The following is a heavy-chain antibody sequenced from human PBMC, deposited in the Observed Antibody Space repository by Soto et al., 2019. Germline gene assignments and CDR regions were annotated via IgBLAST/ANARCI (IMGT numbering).Heavy chain of an antibody. Sequence: PSETLSLTCTVSGGSISSGGYYWSWIRQHPGKGLEWIGYIYYSGSTYYNPSLKSRVTISVDTSKNQFSLKLSSVTAADTAVYYCARARITIFGVVQGLTTYYGMDVWGQGTTVTVSS. CDR2: IYYSGST. J-gene: IGHJ6*02. CDR1: GGSISSGGYY. CDR3: ARARITIFGVVQGLTTYYGMDV. V-gene: IGHV4-30-4*08. D-gene: IGHD3-3*01.